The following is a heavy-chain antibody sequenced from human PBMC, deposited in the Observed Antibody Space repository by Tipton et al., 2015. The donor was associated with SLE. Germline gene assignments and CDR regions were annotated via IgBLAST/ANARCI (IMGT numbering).Heavy chain of an antibody. Sequence: QSGAEVKKPGASVKVSCKASGYTFSSYGINWVRQAPGQGLEWMGWISAYNGNTNYAQRFQGRVTLTTDTSTSTAYMEVRSLRSDDTAVYYCARELMVVRGLSRRDAFDIWGQGAMVTVSS. CDR1: GYTFSSYG. V-gene: IGHV1-18*01. CDR3: ARELMVVRGLSRRDAFDI. J-gene: IGHJ3*02. D-gene: IGHD3-10*01. CDR2: ISAYNGNT.